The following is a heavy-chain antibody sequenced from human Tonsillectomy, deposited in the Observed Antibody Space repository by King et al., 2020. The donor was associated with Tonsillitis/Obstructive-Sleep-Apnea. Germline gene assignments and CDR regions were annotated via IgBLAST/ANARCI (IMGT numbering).Heavy chain of an antibody. J-gene: IGHJ6*03. D-gene: IGHD6-6*01. CDR3: ARIPGYSSSFNYMDV. Sequence: VTLKESGPALVKPTQTLTLTCTFSGFSLSTSGMCVNWIRQPPGKALEWLARIDWDDDKYYSTSLKTRLTISKDTSKNQVVLTMTNMDPVDTAKYYCARIPGYSSSFNYMDVWGKGTTVTVSS. CDR2: IDWDDDK. V-gene: IGHV2-70*11. CDR1: GFSLSTSGMC.